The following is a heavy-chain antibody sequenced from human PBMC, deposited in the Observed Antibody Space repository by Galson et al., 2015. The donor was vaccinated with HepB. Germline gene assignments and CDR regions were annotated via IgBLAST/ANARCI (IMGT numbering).Heavy chain of an antibody. V-gene: IGHV6-1*01. CDR1: GDSVSNNYAA. CDR2: TYYRSKWYN. J-gene: IGHJ4*02. D-gene: IGHD2-15*01. CDR3: ARDGYHNGASRFDV. Sequence: CAISGDSVSNNYAAWNWIRQSPSRGLEWLGRTYYRSKWYNDYANSVKSRVTINSDTSKNQFSLHLKSVTPDDTAVYYCARDGYHNGASRFDVWGQGTPVTVSS.